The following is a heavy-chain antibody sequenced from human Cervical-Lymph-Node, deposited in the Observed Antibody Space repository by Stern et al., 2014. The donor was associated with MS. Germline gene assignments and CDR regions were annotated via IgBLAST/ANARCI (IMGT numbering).Heavy chain of an antibody. D-gene: IGHD5-12*01. CDR2: IKSKTDGGTT. J-gene: IGHJ4*02. Sequence: EVQLLQSGGGLVNPGGSLRLSCAASGFIVNKAWMTWVRQAPGQGLEWVGRIKSKTDGGTTEYAAPVEGRFTISIDDSKNTLYLQMNSLKTEDTAVYYCTTGWRLSGYYEYYFEYWGQGSLVAVSS. CDR3: TTGWRLSGYYEYYFEY. CDR1: GFIVNKAW. V-gene: IGHV3-15*01.